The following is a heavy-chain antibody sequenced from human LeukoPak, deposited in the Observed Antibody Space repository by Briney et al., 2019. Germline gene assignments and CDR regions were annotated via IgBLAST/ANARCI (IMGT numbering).Heavy chain of an antibody. D-gene: IGHD1-7*01. V-gene: IGHV4-39*07. CDR2: IYHSGST. CDR1: GGSISSSSYY. CDR3: ASSGNWNYDY. Sequence: PSETLSLTCTVSGGSISSSSYYWGWIRQPPGKGLEWIGSIYHSGSTYYNPSLKSRVTISVDTSKNQFSLKLSSVTAADTAVYYCASSGNWNYDYWGQGTLVTVSS. J-gene: IGHJ4*02.